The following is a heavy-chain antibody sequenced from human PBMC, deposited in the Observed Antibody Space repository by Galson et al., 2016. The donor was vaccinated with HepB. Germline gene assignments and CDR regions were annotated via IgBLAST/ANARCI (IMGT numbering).Heavy chain of an antibody. V-gene: IGHV4-59*08. CDR3: ARGVGATPQGRIDAFDF. CDR2: IYYTGIT. CDR1: GGSISSYY. D-gene: IGHD1-26*01. Sequence: SETLSLTCTVSGGSISSYYWNWIRQSPGKGLDWIGYIYYTGITNYNPSLKRRVTISLDTSKTQFSLKLSSVTAADTAVYYCARGVGATPQGRIDAFDFWGQGIMVTVSS. J-gene: IGHJ3*01.